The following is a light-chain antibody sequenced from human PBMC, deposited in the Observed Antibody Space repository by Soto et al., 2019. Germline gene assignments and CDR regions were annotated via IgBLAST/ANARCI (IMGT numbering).Light chain of an antibody. V-gene: IGKV1-39*01. J-gene: IGKJ1*01. CDR3: QQSYSYPWT. CDR1: QSISSY. Sequence: DIQMTQSPSSLSASVGDRVTITCRASQSISSYLNWYRQKPGKAPKLLIYAASSLQSGVPSRFSGSGSGTDFTLTISSLQPEDFATYYCQQSYSYPWTFGQGTKVDIK. CDR2: AAS.